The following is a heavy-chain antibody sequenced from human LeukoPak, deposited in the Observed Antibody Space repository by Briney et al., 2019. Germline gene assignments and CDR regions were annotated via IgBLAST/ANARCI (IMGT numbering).Heavy chain of an antibody. CDR1: GGSISSGDYY. CDR2: IYYSGST. CDR3: ARARITIFGVVIPFWFDP. J-gene: IGHJ5*02. D-gene: IGHD3-3*01. Sequence: SQTLSLTCTVSGGSISSGDYYWSWIRHPPGKGLEWIGYIYYSGSTYYNPSLKSRVTISVDTSKNQFSLKLSSVTAADTAVYHCARARITIFGVVIPFWFDPWGQGTLVTVSS. V-gene: IGHV4-30-4*01.